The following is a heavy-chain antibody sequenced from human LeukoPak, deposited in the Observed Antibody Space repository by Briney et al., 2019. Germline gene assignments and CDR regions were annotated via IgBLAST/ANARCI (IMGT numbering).Heavy chain of an antibody. Sequence: SETLSLTCAVYRGSFSGYYWSWIRQPPGKGLEWIGEINHSGSTNYNPSLKSRVTISVDTSKNQFSLKLSSVTAADTAVYYCARGPLRHGAYYWGQGTLVTVSS. D-gene: IGHD3-10*01. CDR3: ARGPLRHGAYY. CDR2: INHSGST. J-gene: IGHJ4*02. CDR1: RGSFSGYY. V-gene: IGHV4-34*01.